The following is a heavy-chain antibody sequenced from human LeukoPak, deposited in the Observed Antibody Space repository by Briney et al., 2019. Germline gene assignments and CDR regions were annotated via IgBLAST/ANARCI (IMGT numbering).Heavy chain of an antibody. CDR1: GGSFSGYY. Sequence: PSETLSLTCAVYGGSFSGYYWSWIRQPPGQGLEWIGEINHSGSTNYNPSLKSRVTISVDTSKNQFSLKLSSVTAADTAVYYCARGRLGAYWGQGTLVTVSS. D-gene: IGHD1-26*01. CDR3: ARGRLGAY. CDR2: INHSGST. V-gene: IGHV4-34*01. J-gene: IGHJ4*02.